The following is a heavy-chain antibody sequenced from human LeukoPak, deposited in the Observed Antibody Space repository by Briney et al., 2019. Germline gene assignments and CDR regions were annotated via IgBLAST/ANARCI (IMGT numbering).Heavy chain of an antibody. D-gene: IGHD1-1*01. Sequence: GGSLRLSCAASGFTFSSYGMHWVSQAPGKGLEWVAVIWYDGSNKHYAGSVQGPFRISRDNSKNTLYLQMDRRRAGDTAVYYCARDGTTEEKATIAPYYYGMDVWGQGTTVTVSS. V-gene: IGHV3-33*01. J-gene: IGHJ6*02. CDR3: ARDGTTEEKATIAPYYYGMDV. CDR2: IWYDGSNK. CDR1: GFTFSSYG.